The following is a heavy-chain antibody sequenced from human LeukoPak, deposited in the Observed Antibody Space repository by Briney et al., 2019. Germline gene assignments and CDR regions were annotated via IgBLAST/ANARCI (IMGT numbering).Heavy chain of an antibody. D-gene: IGHD6-19*01. V-gene: IGHV3-66*01. CDR3: ARNRWGAVAGYFDY. CDR1: GFTVSSNY. Sequence: GGSLRLSCAASGFTVSSNYMSWVRPAPGKGLEWVSVIYSGGSTYYADSVKGRFTISRDNSKNTLYLQMNSLRAEDTAVYYCARNRWGAVAGYFDYWGQGTLVTVSS. J-gene: IGHJ4*02. CDR2: IYSGGST.